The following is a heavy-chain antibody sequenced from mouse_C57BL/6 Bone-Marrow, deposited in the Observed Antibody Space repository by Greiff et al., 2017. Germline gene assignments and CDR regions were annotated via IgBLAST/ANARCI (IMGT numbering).Heavy chain of an antibody. CDR1: GYTFTSYG. Sequence: LVESGAELARPGASVKLSCKASGYTFTSYGISWVKQRTGQGLEWIGEIYPRSGNTYYNEKFKGKATLTADKSSSTAYMELRSLTSEDSAVXFCARITTVVYFDYWGQGTTLTVSS. J-gene: IGHJ2*01. D-gene: IGHD1-1*01. V-gene: IGHV1-81*01. CDR2: IYPRSGNT. CDR3: ARITTVVYFDY.